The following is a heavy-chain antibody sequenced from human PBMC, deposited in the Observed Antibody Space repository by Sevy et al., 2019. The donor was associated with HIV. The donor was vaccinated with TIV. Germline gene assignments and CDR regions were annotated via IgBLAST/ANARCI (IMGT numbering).Heavy chain of an antibody. CDR1: GYTFTTYD. CDR3: ARGGNGDFWSYEYYYYGMDV. CDR2: IRPNTGAT. J-gene: IGHJ6*02. D-gene: IGHD3-3*01. Sequence: ASVKVSCAAFGYTFTTYDINWVRQAPGQGLEWMGWIRPNTGATGFAQKFQGRVTLTRNKSITTAYMELSSLTYEDTAIYYCARGGNGDFWSYEYYYYGMDVWGQGTTVTVSS. V-gene: IGHV1-8*01.